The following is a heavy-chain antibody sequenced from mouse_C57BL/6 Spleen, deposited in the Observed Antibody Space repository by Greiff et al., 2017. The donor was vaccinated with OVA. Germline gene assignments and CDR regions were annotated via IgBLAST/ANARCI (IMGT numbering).Heavy chain of an antibody. CDR2: IWRGGST. D-gene: IGHD1-1*01. CDR1: GFSLPSYG. CDR3: ARNYGSSPYYAKDY. V-gene: IGHV2-2*01. J-gene: IGHJ4*01. Sequence: QVPLQQSGPGLVQPSQSLSITCTVSGFSLPSYGVHWVRQSPGTGLEWLGVIWRGGSTDYNAAFISSLSISKDNAKSQVVLKMNRLQADDTAINDWARNYGSSPYYAKDYWGQGTSVTVSS.